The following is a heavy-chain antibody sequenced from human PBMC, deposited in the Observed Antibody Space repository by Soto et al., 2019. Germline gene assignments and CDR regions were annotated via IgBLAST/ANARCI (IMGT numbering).Heavy chain of an antibody. D-gene: IGHD3-3*01. J-gene: IGHJ3*02. CDR2: IYYSGST. CDR3: ARDGLFLDAFDI. V-gene: IGHV4-59*01. Sequence: QVQLQESGPGLVKPSETLSLTCTVSGGSISSYYWSCIRQPTGKGLEWIGYIYYSGSTNYNPSLKSRVTISVDTSKNPFSLKLSSVTAADTAVYYCARDGLFLDAFDIWGQGTMVTVSS. CDR1: GGSISSYY.